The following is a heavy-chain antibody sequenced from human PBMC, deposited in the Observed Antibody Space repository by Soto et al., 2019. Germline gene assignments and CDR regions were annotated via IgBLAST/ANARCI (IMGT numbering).Heavy chain of an antibody. V-gene: IGHV4-31*03. CDR3: ARGPTQYYDFWSGYQDKNWFDT. D-gene: IGHD3-3*01. Sequence: SETLSLTCTVSGGSISSGGYYWSWIRQHPGKGLEWIGYIYYSGSTYYNPSLKSRVTISVDTSKNQFSLKLSSVTAADTAVYYCARGPTQYYDFWSGYQDKNWFDTWGQGTLVTVSS. CDR1: GGSISSGGYY. J-gene: IGHJ5*02. CDR2: IYYSGST.